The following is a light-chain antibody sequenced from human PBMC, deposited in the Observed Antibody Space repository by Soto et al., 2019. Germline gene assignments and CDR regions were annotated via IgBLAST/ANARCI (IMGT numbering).Light chain of an antibody. Sequence: QSVLTQPASVSGSPGQSITISCTGTSNDVGGYNYVSWYQHHPGKAPKLMIYDVSNRPSGVSNRFSGSKSGNTASLTISGLQTEDEADYYCSSYTSSSTLYVFGTGTKLTVL. J-gene: IGLJ1*01. CDR1: SNDVGGYNY. V-gene: IGLV2-14*03. CDR3: SSYTSSSTLYV. CDR2: DVS.